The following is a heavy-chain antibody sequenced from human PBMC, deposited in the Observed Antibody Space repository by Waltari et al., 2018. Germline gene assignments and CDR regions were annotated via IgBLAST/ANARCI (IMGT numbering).Heavy chain of an antibody. J-gene: IGHJ6*03. CDR3: AKASGGYCSGASCYWDYYYYYMDV. V-gene: IGHV3-23*03. D-gene: IGHD2-15*01. CDR1: GFTFSSYA. CDR2: IYSGGST. Sequence: EVQLLESGGGLVQPGGSLRLSCAASGFTFSSYAMSWVRQAPGKGLEGVSVIYSGGSTYYADSVKGRFTISRDNSKNTLYLQMNSLRAEDTAVYYCAKASGGYCSGASCYWDYYYYYMDVWGKGTTVTVSS.